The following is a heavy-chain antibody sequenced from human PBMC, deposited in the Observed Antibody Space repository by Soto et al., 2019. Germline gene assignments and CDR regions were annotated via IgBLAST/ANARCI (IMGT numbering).Heavy chain of an antibody. CDR3: GKNYYFDN. V-gene: IGHV3-23*01. Sequence: EVQLLESGGGLVQPGGSLRLSCAASGFTFNSYAMSWVRQAPGKGLEWVSSVGVSGDTYYADSVEGRFTISRDNSENTVNLQMNSLRAEDTAVYYCGKNYYFDNGGQGTLVTVST. CDR1: GFTFNSYA. CDR2: VGVSGDT. J-gene: IGHJ4*02.